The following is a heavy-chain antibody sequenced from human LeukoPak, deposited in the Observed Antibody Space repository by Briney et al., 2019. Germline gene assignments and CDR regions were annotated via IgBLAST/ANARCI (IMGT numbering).Heavy chain of an antibody. CDR2: LNPNSGGT. CDR1: GYTFIDYY. D-gene: IGHD3-16*01. CDR3: ARDGALDY. Sequence: ASVKVSCKASGYTFIDYYIHWARQAPGQGLEWMGWLNPNSGGTNYAQKFQGRVTMTRDTSISTAYIEVSRLRSDDTAFYYCARDGALDYWGQGTLVTVSS. V-gene: IGHV1-2*02. J-gene: IGHJ4*02.